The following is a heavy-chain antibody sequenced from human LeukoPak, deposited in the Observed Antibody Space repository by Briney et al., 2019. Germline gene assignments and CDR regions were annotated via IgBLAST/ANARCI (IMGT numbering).Heavy chain of an antibody. V-gene: IGHV4-39*07. CDR2: IYYSGST. CDR1: GGSISSSSYY. CDR3: ARGYSSSWYNYYYMDV. J-gene: IGHJ6*03. Sequence: SGTLSLTCTVSGGSISSSSYYWGWIRQPPGTGLEWIGSIYYSGSTYYNPSLKSRVTISVDTSKNQFSLKLSSVTAADTAVYYCARGYSSSWYNYYYMDVWGKGTTVTVSS. D-gene: IGHD6-13*01.